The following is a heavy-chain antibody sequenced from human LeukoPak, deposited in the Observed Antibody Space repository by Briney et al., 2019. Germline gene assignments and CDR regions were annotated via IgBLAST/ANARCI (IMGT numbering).Heavy chain of an antibody. V-gene: IGHV3-21*01. J-gene: IGHJ5*02. Sequence: GGSLRLSCAASGFTFSSYSMNWVRQAPGKGLEWVSSISSSSYIYYADSVKGRFTISRDNAKNSLYLQMNSLRAEDTAVYYCARGARVRGVNWFDPWGQGTLVTVSS. D-gene: IGHD3-10*01. CDR2: ISSSSYI. CDR3: ARGARVRGVNWFDP. CDR1: GFTFSSYS.